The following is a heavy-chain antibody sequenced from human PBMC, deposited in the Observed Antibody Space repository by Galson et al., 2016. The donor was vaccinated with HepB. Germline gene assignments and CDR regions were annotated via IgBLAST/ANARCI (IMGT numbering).Heavy chain of an antibody. Sequence: SLRLSCAASGFTFSNYWMTWVRQAPGKGLEWVAIIDRDGSQKYHVDSVKGRFTISRDNAKSSLFLEMSSRRAEDTAVYNCVTYASWLDPWGQGTLVTVSS. CDR2: IDRDGSQK. CDR3: VTYASWLDP. CDR1: GFTFSNYW. D-gene: IGHD2-2*01. V-gene: IGHV3-7*03. J-gene: IGHJ5*02.